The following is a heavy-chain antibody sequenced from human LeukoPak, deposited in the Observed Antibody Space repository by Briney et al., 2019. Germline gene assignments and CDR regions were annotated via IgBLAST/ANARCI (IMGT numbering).Heavy chain of an antibody. D-gene: IGHD2-2*01. CDR1: GFTFSTYA. CDR2: IFSDGSNK. Sequence: PGGFLRLSCAASGFTFSTYAMHWVRQAPGKGLEWLGLIFSDGSNKYYADSVKGRFTISRDNSKNTLYLQINSLRAEDTAIYYCVSHCSRTTCFDYWGQGTLVTVSS. J-gene: IGHJ4*02. V-gene: IGHV3-30*04. CDR3: VSHCSRTTCFDY.